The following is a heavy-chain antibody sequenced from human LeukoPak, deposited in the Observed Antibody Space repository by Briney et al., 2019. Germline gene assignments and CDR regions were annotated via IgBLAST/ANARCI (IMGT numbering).Heavy chain of an antibody. CDR1: GYTFTSYD. J-gene: IGHJ6*02. CDR2: MNPNSGNT. D-gene: IGHD6-13*01. V-gene: IGHV1-8*01. Sequence: VSVKVSCKASGYTFTSYDINWVRQATGQGLEWMGWMNPNSGNTGYAQKFQGRVTMTRNTSISTAYMELSSLRSEDTAVYYCARGYGSSLGHYYYGMDVWGQGTTVTVSS. CDR3: ARGYGSSLGHYYYGMDV.